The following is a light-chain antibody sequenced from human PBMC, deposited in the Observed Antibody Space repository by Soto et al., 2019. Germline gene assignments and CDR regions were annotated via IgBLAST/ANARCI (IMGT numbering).Light chain of an antibody. CDR3: QQSYSTPPT. CDR1: QSISSY. J-gene: IGKJ5*01. V-gene: IGKV1-39*01. CDR2: AAS. Sequence: DIKMTQSPSSLSASVGDRVTITCRASQSISSYLNWYQQKPGKAPKLLIYAASSLQSGVPSRFSGSGSGTDFTLTISSLQPEDFATYYCQQSYSTPPTFGQGTRLAIK.